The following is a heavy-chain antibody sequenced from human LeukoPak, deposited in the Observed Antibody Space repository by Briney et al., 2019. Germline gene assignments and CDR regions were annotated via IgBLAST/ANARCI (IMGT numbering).Heavy chain of an antibody. CDR2: TYYRSKWYN. CDR3: ARDQYYFDY. Sequence: SQTLPLSFAISRDIVSSNSAAWSWIRQPRSRGVEWLGRTYYRSKWYNDYAVSVKSRITINPDTSKNQFSLQLNSVTPEDTAVYYCARDQYYFDYWGQGTLVTVSS. J-gene: IGHJ4*02. CDR1: RDIVSSNSAA. V-gene: IGHV6-1*01.